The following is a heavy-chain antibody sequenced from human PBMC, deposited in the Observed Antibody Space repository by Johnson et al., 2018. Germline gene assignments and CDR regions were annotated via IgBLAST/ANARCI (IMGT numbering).Heavy chain of an antibody. CDR3: AKGGAAAGTDAFEI. J-gene: IGHJ3*02. V-gene: IGHV3-33*03. CDR2: IWYDGRNK. D-gene: IGHD6-13*01. Sequence: QVQLQESGGGVVQPGRSLRLSCAASGFTASSNYMSWVRQAPGKGLEWVTIIWYDGRNKYYADSVKGRFTISRDNAKNSLYLQMNSLRAGDTAVYYCAKGGAAAGTDAFEIWGQGTMVTVSS. CDR1: GFTASSNY.